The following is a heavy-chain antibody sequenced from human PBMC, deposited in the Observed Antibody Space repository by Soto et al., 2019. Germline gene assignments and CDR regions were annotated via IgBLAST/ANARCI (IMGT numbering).Heavy chain of an antibody. J-gene: IGHJ4*02. D-gene: IGHD2-21*02. CDR3: AKGLGPGVTTEVY. CDR2: ISYDGSNK. Sequence: QVQLVESGGGVVQPGRSLRLSCAASGFTFSSYGMHWVRQAPGKGLEWVAVISYDGSNKYYADSVKGRFTISRDNSKNTLYLQMNSLRAEDTAVYYCAKGLGPGVTTEVYWGQGTLVTVSS. V-gene: IGHV3-30*18. CDR1: GFTFSSYG.